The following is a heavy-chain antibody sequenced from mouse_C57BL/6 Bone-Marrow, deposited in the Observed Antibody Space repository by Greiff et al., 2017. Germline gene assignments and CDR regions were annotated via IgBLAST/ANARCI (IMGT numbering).Heavy chain of an antibody. Sequence: QVQLKESGAELARPGASVKLSCKASGYTFTSYGISWVKQRTGQGLEWIGEIYPRSGNTYYNEKFKGKATLTADKSSSTAYMELRSLTSEDSAVYFGARWRNYGSSPYWYVDVWGTGTTVTVSS. CDR2: IYPRSGNT. D-gene: IGHD1-1*01. J-gene: IGHJ1*03. CDR3: ARWRNYGSSPYWYVDV. CDR1: GYTFTSYG. V-gene: IGHV1-81*01.